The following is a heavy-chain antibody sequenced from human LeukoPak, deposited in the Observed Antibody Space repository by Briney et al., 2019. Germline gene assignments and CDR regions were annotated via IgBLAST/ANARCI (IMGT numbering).Heavy chain of an antibody. J-gene: IGHJ4*02. CDR1: GFTFSNAW. CDR2: IKSKTDGATT. D-gene: IGHD2-21*01. V-gene: IGHV3-15*01. Sequence: PGGSLRLSCAASGFTFSNAWMSWVRQAPGTGLEWVGRIKSKTDGATTDYAAPVKGRFTISRDDSENTVYPQMNSLKIEDTAVYYCSTGENYSEYWGQGTLVTVSS. CDR3: STGENYSEY.